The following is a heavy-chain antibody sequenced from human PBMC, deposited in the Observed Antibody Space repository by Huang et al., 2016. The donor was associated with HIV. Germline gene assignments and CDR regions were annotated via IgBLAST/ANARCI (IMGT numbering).Heavy chain of an antibody. CDR2: INPNSCGT. D-gene: IGHD6-13*01. V-gene: IGHV1-2*02. CDR3: ARGTGSSWYIGWFDP. Sequence: QVQLVQSGAEVKKPGASVKVSCKASGYTFTGYYMHWVRQAPGQGLEWMGWINPNSCGTNEEQKCKGRVTMTRDTSISTAYMELSRLRSDDTAVYYCARGTGSSWYIGWFDPWGQGTLVTVSS. J-gene: IGHJ5*02. CDR1: GYTFTGYY.